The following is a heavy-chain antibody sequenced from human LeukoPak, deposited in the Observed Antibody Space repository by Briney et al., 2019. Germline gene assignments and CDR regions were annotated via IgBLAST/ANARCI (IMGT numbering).Heavy chain of an antibody. CDR1: GYSFTSYW. Sequence: GESLKISCKGSGYSFTSYWIGWVRQMPGKGLEWMGIIYPGDSDTRYSPSFQGQVTISADKSISTAYLQWSSLKASDTAMYYCARSPGDLHDSSGYYVDYWGQGTLVTVSS. D-gene: IGHD3-22*01. CDR2: IYPGDSDT. J-gene: IGHJ4*02. V-gene: IGHV5-51*01. CDR3: ARSPGDLHDSSGYYVDY.